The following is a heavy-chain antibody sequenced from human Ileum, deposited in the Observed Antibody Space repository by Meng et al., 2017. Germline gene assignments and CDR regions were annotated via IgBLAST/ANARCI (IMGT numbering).Heavy chain of an antibody. CDR1: GASMSVVSY. V-gene: IGHV4-4*02. CDR3: ARHGGYYQDF. J-gene: IGHJ4*02. Sequence: QVQLQWSGPGLVKASETLFLTCSVSGASMSVVSYWSWVRQSPGKGLEWIGQIDHLGIAYYKPSLKSRVTMSIDQSKSQFSLRLTSVSAADTAVYYCARHGGYYQDFWGQGTLVTVSS. CDR2: IDHLGIA. D-gene: IGHD4-23*01.